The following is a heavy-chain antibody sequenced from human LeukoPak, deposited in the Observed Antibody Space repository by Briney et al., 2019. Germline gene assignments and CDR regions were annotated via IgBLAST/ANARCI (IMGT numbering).Heavy chain of an antibody. CDR1: GFTFSDYW. J-gene: IGHJ4*02. CDR2: INQDGSVK. Sequence: GGSLRLSCAVSGFTFSDYWVTWVRQTPGKGLEFVANINQDGSVKNYVGSVKGRFTISRDNAKNSLHLQMSSLRVDDTAIYYCARDPGFSSFDYWGQGALVTVSS. CDR3: ARDPGFSSFDY. D-gene: IGHD2-2*01. V-gene: IGHV3-7*01.